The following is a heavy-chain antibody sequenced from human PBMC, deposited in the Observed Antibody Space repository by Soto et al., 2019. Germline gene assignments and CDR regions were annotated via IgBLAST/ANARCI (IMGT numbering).Heavy chain of an antibody. CDR1: GGSISSYY. CDR3: ARAGYLGYSGYDSFDY. CDR2: IYYSGST. V-gene: IGHV4-59*01. J-gene: IGHJ4*02. D-gene: IGHD5-12*01. Sequence: SETLSLTCTVSGGSISSYYWSWIRQPPGKGLEWIGYIYYSGSTNYNPSLKSRVTISVDTSKNQFSLKLSSVTAVDTAVYYCARAGYLGYSGYDSFDYWGQGTLVTVSS.